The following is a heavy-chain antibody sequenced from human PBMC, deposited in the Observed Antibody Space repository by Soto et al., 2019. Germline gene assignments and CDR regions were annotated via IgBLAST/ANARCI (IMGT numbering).Heavy chain of an antibody. D-gene: IGHD2-21*02. CDR3: ARDGGDCGYRLTYYYYIGMDV. Sequence: ASVKVSCKASGYTFTDYTVHWVRQAPGQRLEWMGWINIGSGNTEYSQNFQDRITITRDTSASTVYMELSSLRSEDTAVYYCARDGGDCGYRLTYYYYIGMDVWGQGTTVTVSS. CDR1: GYTFTDYT. J-gene: IGHJ6*02. CDR2: INIGSGNT. V-gene: IGHV1-3*04.